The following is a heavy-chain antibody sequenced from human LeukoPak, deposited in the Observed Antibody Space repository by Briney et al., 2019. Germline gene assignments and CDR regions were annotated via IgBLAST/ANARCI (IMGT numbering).Heavy chain of an antibody. V-gene: IGHV3-21*01. D-gene: IGHD3-9*01. J-gene: IGHJ4*02. Sequence: GRTLRLSCAACGFIFSSYSMNWVRQATGKELEWVSSISSSSSYIYYADSVKDRFTISRDNAKNSLCLQMNSLRAEDKAVYYCARGIDDILTGYYMDWGQGTLVTVSS. CDR2: ISSSSSYI. CDR1: GFIFSSYS. CDR3: ARGIDDILTGYYMD.